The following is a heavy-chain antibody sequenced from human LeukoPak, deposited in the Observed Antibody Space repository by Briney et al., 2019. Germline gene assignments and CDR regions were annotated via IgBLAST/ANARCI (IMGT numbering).Heavy chain of an antibody. V-gene: IGHV4-59*08. Sequence: SETLSLTCTVSGGSISSYYWSWIRQPPGKGLEWTGYIYYSGSTNYNPSLKSRVTMSVDTSKNQFSLRLSSVTAADTAVYYCATLRLSGSNWSDYWGQGTLVTVSS. J-gene: IGHJ5*01. D-gene: IGHD5-12*01. CDR1: GGSISSYY. CDR2: IYYSGST. CDR3: ATLRLSGSNWSDY.